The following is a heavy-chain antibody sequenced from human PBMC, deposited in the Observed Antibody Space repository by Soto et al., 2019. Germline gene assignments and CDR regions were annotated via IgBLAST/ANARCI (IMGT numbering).Heavy chain of an antibody. CDR3: ARGARTGTTPDYSWFDP. J-gene: IGHJ5*02. Sequence: SETLSLTCTVSGGSISSYYWSWIRQPPGKGLEWIGYIYYSGSTNYNPSLKSRVTISVDTSKNQFSLKLSSVTAADTAVYYCARGARTGTTPDYSWFDPWGQGTLVTVS. D-gene: IGHD1-7*01. V-gene: IGHV4-59*01. CDR1: GGSISSYY. CDR2: IYYSGST.